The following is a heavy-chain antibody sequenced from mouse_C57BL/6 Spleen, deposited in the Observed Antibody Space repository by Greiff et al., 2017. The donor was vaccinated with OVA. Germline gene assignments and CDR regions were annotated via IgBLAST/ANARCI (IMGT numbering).Heavy chain of an antibody. CDR2: IDHSDSYT. CDR3: ATITTVVATRAKDY. Sequence: QVQLQHPGAELVMPGASVKLSCKASGYTFTSYWMHWVKQRPGQGLEWIGEIDHSDSYTNYNQKFKGKSTLTVDKSSSTAYMQLSSLTSEDSAVYDCATITTVVATRAKDYWGQGTAVTVA. CDR1: GYTFTSYW. V-gene: IGHV1-69*01. J-gene: IGHJ4*01. D-gene: IGHD1-1*01.